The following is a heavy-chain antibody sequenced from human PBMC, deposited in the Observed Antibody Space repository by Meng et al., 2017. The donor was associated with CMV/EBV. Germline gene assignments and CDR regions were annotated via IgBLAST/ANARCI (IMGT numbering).Heavy chain of an antibody. J-gene: IGHJ5*02. CDR3: ARGTNYVWGSYRWGWFDP. D-gene: IGHD3-16*02. CDR2: INPNSGGT. V-gene: IGHV1-2*02. Sequence: QVQLVQSGAEVKKPXXPVKVXCKASGYTFTGYYMHWVRQAPGQGLEWMGWINPNSGGTNYAQKFQGRVTMTRDTSSSTAYMELSRLRSDDTAVYYCARGTNYVWGSYRWGWFDPWGQGTLVTVSS. CDR1: GYTFTGYY.